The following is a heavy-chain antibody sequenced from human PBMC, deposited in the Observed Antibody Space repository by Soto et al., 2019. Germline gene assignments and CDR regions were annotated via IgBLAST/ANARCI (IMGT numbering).Heavy chain of an antibody. Sequence: QVPLVESGGGVVQPGRSLRLSCVASGFTLINNGIHWVRQAPGKGLEWVAVISSDGSKKYYADSVKGRFTISRDNSKNTLYLQMNSLRAEDTAVYYCAMDLYGGSSRFDYWGQGTLVTVSS. D-gene: IGHD2-15*01. J-gene: IGHJ4*02. CDR3: AMDLYGGSSRFDY. CDR1: GFTLINNG. V-gene: IGHV3-30*03. CDR2: ISSDGSKK.